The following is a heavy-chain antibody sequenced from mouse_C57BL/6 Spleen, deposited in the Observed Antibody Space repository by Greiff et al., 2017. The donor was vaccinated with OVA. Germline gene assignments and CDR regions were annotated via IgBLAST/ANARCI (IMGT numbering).Heavy chain of an antibody. CDR2: IDPSDSYT. CDR3: ATAQATDYAMDY. Sequence: QVHVKQPGAELVMPGASVKLSCKASGYTFTSYWMHWVKQRPGQGLEWIGEIDPSDSYTNYNQKFKGKSTLTVDKSSSTAYMQLSSLTSEDSAVYYCATAQATDYAMDYWGQGTSVTVSS. D-gene: IGHD3-2*02. J-gene: IGHJ4*01. CDR1: GYTFTSYW. V-gene: IGHV1-69*01.